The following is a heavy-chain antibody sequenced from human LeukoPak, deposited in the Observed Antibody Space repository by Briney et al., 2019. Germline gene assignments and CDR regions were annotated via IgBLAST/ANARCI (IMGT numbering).Heavy chain of an antibody. CDR3: ARDTTAGDPDY. CDR2: ISSSGSTI. CDR1: GFTFSSYE. V-gene: IGHV3-48*03. D-gene: IGHD6-13*01. Sequence: GGSLRLSCAASGFTFSSYEMNWVRQAPGKGLEWVSYISSSGSTIYYADSVKGRFTISRDNAKNSLYLQMNSLRAEDTAVYYCARDTTAGDPDYWGQGTLVTVSS. J-gene: IGHJ4*02.